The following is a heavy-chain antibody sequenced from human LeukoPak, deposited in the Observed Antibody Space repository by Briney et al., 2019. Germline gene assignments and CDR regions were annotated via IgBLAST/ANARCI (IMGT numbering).Heavy chain of an antibody. J-gene: IGHJ4*02. Sequence: ASVKVSCKASGYTFTGYYMHWVRQAPGQGLEWMGWINPNSGNTGYAQKFQGRVTMTRNTSISTAYMELSSLRSEDTAVYYCARVGDSSMGARWGQGTLVTVSS. CDR1: GYTFTGYY. D-gene: IGHD6-13*01. V-gene: IGHV1-8*02. CDR2: INPNSGNT. CDR3: ARVGDSSMGAR.